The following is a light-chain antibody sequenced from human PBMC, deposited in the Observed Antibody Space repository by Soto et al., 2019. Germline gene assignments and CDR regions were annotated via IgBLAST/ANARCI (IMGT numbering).Light chain of an antibody. V-gene: IGKV3-15*01. Sequence: EIVMTQSPATLSVSPGERATLSCRASQSVNSRLAWYQQKPGQTPRLLIYDASTRATGIPARFSGSGSGTEFTLTISSLQSEDLAVYYCQQYNNWPPWTFGQGTKVDI. CDR3: QQYNNWPPWT. CDR1: QSVNSR. J-gene: IGKJ1*01. CDR2: DAS.